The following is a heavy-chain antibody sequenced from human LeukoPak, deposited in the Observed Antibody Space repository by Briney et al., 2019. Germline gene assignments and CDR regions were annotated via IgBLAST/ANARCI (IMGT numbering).Heavy chain of an antibody. D-gene: IGHD3-9*01. CDR2: ISRSGSYT. J-gene: IGHJ4*02. V-gene: IGHV3-21*05. CDR3: ARTRYFDWGIDY. CDR1: GFTFSSYA. Sequence: PGGSLRLSCAASGFTFSSYAMHWVRQAPGKGLEWVSYISRSGSYTNYADSVKGRFTISRDNAKNSLYLQMNSLRAADTAVYYCARTRYFDWGIDYWGQGILVTVSS.